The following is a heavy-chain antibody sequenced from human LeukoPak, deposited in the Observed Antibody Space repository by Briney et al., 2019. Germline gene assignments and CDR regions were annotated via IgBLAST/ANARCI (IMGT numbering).Heavy chain of an antibody. CDR2: ISRDSITYT. D-gene: IGHD4-23*01. Sequence: GGSLRLSCVASGFSFSGYSMNWVRQAPGKGLEWVSSISRDSITYTYYADSVKGRFTISRDNTKDSLYLQMNSLRAEDTAVYYCVRPGINDYGGNFDCWGQGALVTVSS. V-gene: IGHV3-21*03. J-gene: IGHJ4*02. CDR3: VRPGINDYGGNFDC. CDR1: GFSFSGYS.